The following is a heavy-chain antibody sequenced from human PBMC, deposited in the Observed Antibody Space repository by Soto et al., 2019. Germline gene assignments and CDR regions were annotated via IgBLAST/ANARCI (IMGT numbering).Heavy chain of an antibody. CDR2: IIPIFGTA. Sequence: QVQLVQSGAEVKKPGSSVKVSCKASGGTFSSYAISRVRQAPGQGLEWMGGIIPIFGTANYAQKFQGRVTITADESTSTAYMELSILRSEDTPVYYCARALLGAARVGGRYYGMDVWGQGTTVTVSS. D-gene: IGHD1-26*01. CDR1: GGTFSSYA. V-gene: IGHV1-69*01. J-gene: IGHJ6*02. CDR3: ARALLGAARVGGRYYGMDV.